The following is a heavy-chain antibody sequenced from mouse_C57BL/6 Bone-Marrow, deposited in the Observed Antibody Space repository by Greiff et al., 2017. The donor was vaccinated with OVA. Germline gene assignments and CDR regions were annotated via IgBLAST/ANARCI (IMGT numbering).Heavy chain of an antibody. D-gene: IGHD1-1*01. CDR2: IDPENGDT. V-gene: IGHV14-4*01. CDR1: GFNIKDDY. CDR3: TTSGYYGSSYWYFDV. J-gene: IGHJ1*03. Sequence: VQLQQSGAELVRPGASVKLSCTASGFNIKDDYMHWVKQRPEQGLEWIVWIDPENGDTEYASKFQGKATITADTSSNTAYLQLSSLTSEDTAVYYCTTSGYYGSSYWYFDVWGTGTTVTVSS.